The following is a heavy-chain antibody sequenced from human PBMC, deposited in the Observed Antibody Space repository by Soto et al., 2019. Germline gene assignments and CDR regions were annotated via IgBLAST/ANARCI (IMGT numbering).Heavy chain of an antibody. CDR3: ARGQSIAVAGTVVYGMDV. CDR1: GGSSSGYY. CDR2: INHSGST. V-gene: IGHV4-34*01. Sequence: SETLSLTCAVYGGSSSGYYWSWIRQPPGKGLEWIGEINHSGSTNYNPSLKSRVTISVDTSKNQFSLKLSSVTAADTAVYYCARGQSIAVAGTVVYGMDVWGQGTTVTVSS. D-gene: IGHD6-19*01. J-gene: IGHJ6*02.